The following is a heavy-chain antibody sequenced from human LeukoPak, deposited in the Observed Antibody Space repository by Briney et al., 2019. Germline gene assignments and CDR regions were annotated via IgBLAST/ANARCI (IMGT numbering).Heavy chain of an antibody. J-gene: IGHJ4*02. CDR1: GFTFSSYA. D-gene: IGHD6-19*01. V-gene: IGHV3-30-3*01. CDR3: ARELSSGWSGGDY. Sequence: GGSLRLSFAASGFTFSSYAMHWVRQAPGKGLEWVAVISYDGSNKYYADSVKGRFTISRDNSKNTLYLQMNSLRAEDTAVYYCARELSSGWSGGDYWGQGTPVTVSS. CDR2: ISYDGSNK.